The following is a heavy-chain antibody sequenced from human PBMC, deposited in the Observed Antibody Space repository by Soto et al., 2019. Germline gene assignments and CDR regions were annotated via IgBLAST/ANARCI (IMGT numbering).Heavy chain of an antibody. J-gene: IGHJ3*02. Sequence: QVQLVQSGAEVKKPGSSVKVSCKASGGTFSSYAISWVRQAPGQGLEWMGGIIPIFGTANYAQKFQGRVTITADESTSTAYMELSSPRSEDTAVYYCARAPRMAVAGTGAAFDIWGQGTMVTVSS. D-gene: IGHD6-19*01. V-gene: IGHV1-69*01. CDR3: ARAPRMAVAGTGAAFDI. CDR1: GGTFSSYA. CDR2: IIPIFGTA.